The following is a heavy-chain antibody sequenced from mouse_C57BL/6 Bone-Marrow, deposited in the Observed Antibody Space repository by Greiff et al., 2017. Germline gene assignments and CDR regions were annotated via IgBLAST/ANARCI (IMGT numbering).Heavy chain of an antibody. CDR3: ASSKGSSLFDY. J-gene: IGHJ2*01. CDR1: GFTFSDYG. V-gene: IGHV5-15*01. Sequence: EVQVVESGGGLVQPGGSLKLSCAASGFTFSDYGMAWVRQAPRKGPEWVAFIRNLAYSIYYADTVTGRFPISRENAKNTLYLEMSSLRSEDTAMYYCASSKGSSLFDYWGQGTTLTVSS. CDR2: IRNLAYSI. D-gene: IGHD1-1*01.